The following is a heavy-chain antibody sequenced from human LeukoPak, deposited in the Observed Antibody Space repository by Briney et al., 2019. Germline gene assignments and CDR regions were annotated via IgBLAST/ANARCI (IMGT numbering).Heavy chain of an antibody. J-gene: IGHJ2*01. Sequence: GGSLRLSCAASGFTFSSYRMHWFSQTPGKGLVWVSRISSDGSTTDYADSVRGRFTISRDNAKNTLYLQMNSLRAEDTAVYYCARSNYVFDLWGRGTLVTVSS. D-gene: IGHD4-11*01. CDR1: GFTFSSYR. CDR2: ISSDGSTT. CDR3: ARSNYVFDL. V-gene: IGHV3-74*01.